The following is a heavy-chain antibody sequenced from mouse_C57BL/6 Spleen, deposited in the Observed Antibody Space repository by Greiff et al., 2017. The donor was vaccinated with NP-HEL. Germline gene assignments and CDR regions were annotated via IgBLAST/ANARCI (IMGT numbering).Heavy chain of an antibody. CDR1: GYTFTSYW. V-gene: IGHV1-5*01. D-gene: IGHD1-1*01. CDR2: IYPGNIDT. Sequence: EVQLQQSGTVLARPGASVKMSCKTSGYTFTSYWMHWVKQRPGQGLEWIGAIYPGNIDTSYNQKFKGKAKLTAVTSASTAYMELSSLTNEDSAVYYCTRGDYGSKAWFAYWGQGTLVTVSA. CDR3: TRGDYGSKAWFAY. J-gene: IGHJ3*01.